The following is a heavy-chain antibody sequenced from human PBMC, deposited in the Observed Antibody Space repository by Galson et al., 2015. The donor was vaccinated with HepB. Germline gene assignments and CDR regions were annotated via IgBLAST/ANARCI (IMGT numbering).Heavy chain of an antibody. CDR1: GDSVSSNSAT. J-gene: IGHJ4*02. D-gene: IGHD1-26*01. V-gene: IGHV6-1*01. CDR3: ARDGPGSYWFFDY. CDR2: TYYRSRWYN. Sequence: CAISGDSVSSNSATWNWIRQSPSRGLEWLGRTYYRSRWYNDYAVSVRSRITINPDTSKNQFSLQLNSVTPEDTAVYYCARDGPGSYWFFDYWDQGALVSVSA.